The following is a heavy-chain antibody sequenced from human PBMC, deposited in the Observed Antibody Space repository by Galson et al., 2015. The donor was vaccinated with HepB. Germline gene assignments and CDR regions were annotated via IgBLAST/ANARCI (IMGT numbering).Heavy chain of an antibody. CDR3: AKDRGYDTNYYGMDV. Sequence: PLRLSCAASGFTFISYAMTWVRQAPGKGLEWVSGISGSGGITYYADSLKGRFTISRDNSKNTLYLQMNSLRAEDTAVYYCAKDRGYDTNYYGMDVWGQGTTVTVSS. J-gene: IGHJ6*02. CDR2: ISGSGGIT. V-gene: IGHV3-23*01. D-gene: IGHD3-10*01. CDR1: GFTFISYA.